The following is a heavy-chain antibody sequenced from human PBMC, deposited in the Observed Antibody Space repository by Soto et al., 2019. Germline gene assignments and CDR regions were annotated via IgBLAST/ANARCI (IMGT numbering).Heavy chain of an antibody. D-gene: IGHD3-22*01. CDR2: IKQDGSEK. CDR1: GFTFSNYW. Sequence: PGGSLRLSCAASGFTFSNYWMSWVRQAPGKGLEWVANIKQDGSEKYYADSVKGRFTISRDNSKNTLYLQMNSLRADDTAVYYCAKEDNYYDSSGYYLEYFHHCGHGTLVTVSS. V-gene: IGHV3-7*03. CDR3: AKEDNYYDSSGYYLEYFHH. J-gene: IGHJ1*01.